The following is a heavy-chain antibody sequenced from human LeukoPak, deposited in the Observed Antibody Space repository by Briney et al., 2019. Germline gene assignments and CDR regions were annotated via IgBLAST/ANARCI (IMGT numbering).Heavy chain of an antibody. CDR1: GGTFSSYA. V-gene: IGHV1-69*01. Sequence: SAKVSCKASGGTFSSYAISWVRQAPGQGLEWMGGIIPIFGTANYAQKFQGRVTITADESTSTAYMELSSLRSEDTAVYYCARVPGYCSSTSCYAGHFDYWGQGTLVTVSS. J-gene: IGHJ4*02. CDR3: ARVPGYCSSTSCYAGHFDY. D-gene: IGHD2-2*01. CDR2: IIPIFGTA.